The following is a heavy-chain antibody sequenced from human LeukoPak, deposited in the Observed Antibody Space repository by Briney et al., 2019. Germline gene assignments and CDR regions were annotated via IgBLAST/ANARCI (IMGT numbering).Heavy chain of an antibody. V-gene: IGHV3-30*02. CDR3: AAQISWGRGSSGPLDY. D-gene: IGHD6-19*01. J-gene: IGHJ4*02. CDR1: GFTFSSYG. Sequence: GGSLRLSCAASGFTFSSYGMHWVRQAPGKGLEWVAFIRYDGSNKYYADSAKGRFTISRDNSKNTLYLQMNSLRAEDTAVYYCAAQISWGRGSSGPLDYWGQGTLVTVSS. CDR2: IRYDGSNK.